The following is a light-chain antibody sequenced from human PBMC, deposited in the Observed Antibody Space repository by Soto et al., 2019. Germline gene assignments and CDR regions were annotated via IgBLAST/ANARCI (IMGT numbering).Light chain of an antibody. J-gene: IGKJ4*01. Sequence: EIVMTQSPATLCVSPGERATLSCRASQSVSSNLAWYQQKPGQAPRLLIYGASTRATGIAARFSGSGSGTEFTLTISSLRSEDFAVYYCQQYNNWPPLTFGGGTKVEIK. CDR3: QQYNNWPPLT. CDR2: GAS. V-gene: IGKV3-15*01. CDR1: QSVSSN.